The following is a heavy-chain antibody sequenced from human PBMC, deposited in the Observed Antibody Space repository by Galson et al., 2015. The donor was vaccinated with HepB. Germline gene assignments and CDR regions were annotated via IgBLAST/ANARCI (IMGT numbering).Heavy chain of an antibody. CDR3: ARVRIAAARTFDY. CDR2: IYYSGST. J-gene: IGHJ4*02. D-gene: IGHD6-13*01. Sequence: TLSLTCAVSGGSISSGGYSWSWIRQPPGKGLEWIGYIYYSGSTYYNPSLKSRVTISVDTSKNQFSLKLSSVTAADTAVYYCARVRIAAARTFDYWGQGTLVTVSS. CDR1: GGSISSGGYS. V-gene: IGHV4-30-4*07.